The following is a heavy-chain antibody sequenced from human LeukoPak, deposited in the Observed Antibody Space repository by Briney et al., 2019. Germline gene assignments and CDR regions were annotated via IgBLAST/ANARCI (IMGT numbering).Heavy chain of an antibody. D-gene: IGHD2-15*01. CDR1: GYTFTSYD. CDR2: MNPNSGNT. CDR3: PRGRSAATRHSAT. V-gene: IGHV1-8*01. J-gene: IGHJ5*02. Sequence: GASVNVSCKASGYTFTSYDINWVRQATGQGLEWMGWMNPNSGNTGYAYKFQDRVTMPRNTHISTAYMELSSLRSEDSAVYYCPRGRSAATRHSATWGQGTLVTVSS.